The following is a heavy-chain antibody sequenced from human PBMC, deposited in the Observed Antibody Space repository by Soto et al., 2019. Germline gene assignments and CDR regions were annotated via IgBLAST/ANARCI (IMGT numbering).Heavy chain of an antibody. CDR3: PSSRGVTTTRRPYYLHS. CDR2: IYYSGST. D-gene: IGHD4-17*01. V-gene: IGHV4-31*11. J-gene: IGHJ4*02. CDR1: GDSISKSGYY. Sequence: SETLSLTCAVSGDSISKSGYYWSWIRQNQGKALEWIGYIYYSGSTFYNPSLKSRVSISLDSSKNQLSLKLTSVTVADTAVYYCPSSRGVTTTRRPYYLHSWGQRTLVTVSS.